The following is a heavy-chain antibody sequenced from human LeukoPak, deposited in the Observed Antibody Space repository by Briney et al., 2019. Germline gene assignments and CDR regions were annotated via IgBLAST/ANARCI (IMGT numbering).Heavy chain of an antibody. CDR3: ARRAVGNSYYHSMDV. V-gene: IGHV1-2*06. Sequence: ASVKVSCKTSGYTFTDSYIHWVRQAPGQGLEWMGRINPSSGDPNYPQKFQGRVTMTRDTSISTAYMELSRLRSEDTAVYYCARRAVGNSYYHSMDVWGKGTTVTVSS. J-gene: IGHJ6*03. CDR2: INPSSGDP. D-gene: IGHD6-19*01. CDR1: GYTFTDSY.